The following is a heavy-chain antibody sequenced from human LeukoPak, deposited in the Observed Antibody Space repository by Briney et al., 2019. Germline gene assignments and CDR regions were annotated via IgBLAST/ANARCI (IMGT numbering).Heavy chain of an antibody. CDR3: ATDTRLREVEPDARANYYYYYGMDI. V-gene: IGHV3-7*01. CDR1: GFTFNTYW. J-gene: IGHJ6*02. Sequence: GGSLRLSCAASGFTFNTYWMNWVRQVPGKGLEWVADIKKDGSEKDYVDPVKGRFTISRYNAKNSLYLQMNRLKAEDTAVYYCATDTRLREVEPDARANYYYYYGMDIWGQGTTVTVSS. D-gene: IGHD1-14*01. CDR2: IKKDGSEK.